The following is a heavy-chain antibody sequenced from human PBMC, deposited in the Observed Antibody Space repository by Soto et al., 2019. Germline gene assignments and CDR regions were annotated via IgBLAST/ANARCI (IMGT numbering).Heavy chain of an antibody. D-gene: IGHD2-2*01. J-gene: IGHJ6*02. Sequence: HPGGSLRLSCAASGFTFSSYAMSWVRQAPGKGLEWVSAISGSGGSTYYADSVKGRFTISRDNSKNTLYLQMNSLRAEDTAVYYCANPYCSSTSCYHYYYSMDVWGQGTPVTVSS. CDR1: GFTFSSYA. CDR2: ISGSGGST. CDR3: ANPYCSSTSCYHYYYSMDV. V-gene: IGHV3-23*01.